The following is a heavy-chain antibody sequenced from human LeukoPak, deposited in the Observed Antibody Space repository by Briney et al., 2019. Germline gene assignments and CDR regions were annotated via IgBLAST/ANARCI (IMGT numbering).Heavy chain of an antibody. V-gene: IGHV3-23*01. CDR1: GFTFSSYA. D-gene: IGHD3-22*01. J-gene: IGHJ5*02. CDR3: ANDPSLDYYDSSGRMT. Sequence: GGSLRLSCAASGFTFSSYAMSWVCQAPGKGLEWVSAISGSGGSTYYADSVKGRFTISRGNSKNTLYLQMNSLRAEDTAVYYCANDPSLDYYDSSGRMTWGQGTLVTVSS. CDR2: ISGSGGST.